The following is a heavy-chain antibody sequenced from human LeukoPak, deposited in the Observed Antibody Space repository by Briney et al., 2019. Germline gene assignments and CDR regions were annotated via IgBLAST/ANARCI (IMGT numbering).Heavy chain of an antibody. D-gene: IGHD5-24*01. CDR3: ARLLGTATIFDY. CDR1: GFTFSRNW. CDR2: INPDGSQK. V-gene: IGHV3-7*01. J-gene: IGHJ4*02. Sequence: GGSLRLSCEASGFTFSRNWMSWVRQAPGKGREWVANINPDGSQKYYVDSVKGRFTISRDNTKSSLSLQMNSLGAEDTAMYYCARLLGTATIFDYWGQGTLVTVSS.